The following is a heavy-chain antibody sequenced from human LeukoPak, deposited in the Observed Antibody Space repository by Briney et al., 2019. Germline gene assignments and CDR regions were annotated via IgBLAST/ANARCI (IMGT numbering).Heavy chain of an antibody. CDR2: LSGSGGST. J-gene: IGHJ4*02. CDR3: AKEGGYFDWPFTFDY. D-gene: IGHD3-9*01. V-gene: IGHV3-23*01. CDR1: GFTFSSYE. Sequence: HPGGSLRLSCAASGFTFSSYEMNWLRQAAGKGLEWVSGLSGSGGSTYSADSVKGRFTISRDNSKNTLYMQMNRLRDEDTAVYYCAKEGGYFDWPFTFDYWGQGTLVTVSS.